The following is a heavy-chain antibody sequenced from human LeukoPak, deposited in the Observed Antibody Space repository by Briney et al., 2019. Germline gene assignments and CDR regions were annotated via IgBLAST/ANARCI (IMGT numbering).Heavy chain of an antibody. Sequence: GGSLRLSCAASGFTFSSYAMHWVRQAPGKGLEWVAVISYDGSNKYYADSVKGRFTISRDNSKNTLYLQMNSLRAEDTAVYYCARGWHAEYYYDSSGYYSRAFDIWGQGTMVTVSS. CDR3: ARGWHAEYYYDSSGYYSRAFDI. V-gene: IGHV3-30-3*01. D-gene: IGHD3-22*01. CDR1: GFTFSSYA. J-gene: IGHJ3*02. CDR2: ISYDGSNK.